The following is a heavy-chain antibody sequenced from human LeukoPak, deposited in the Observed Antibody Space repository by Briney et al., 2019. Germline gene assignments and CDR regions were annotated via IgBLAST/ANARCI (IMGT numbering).Heavy chain of an antibody. CDR2: ISTTGGRT. D-gene: IGHD2-15*01. CDR1: GFTFSGYA. V-gene: IGHV3-64*01. Sequence: GGSLRLSCAASGFTFSGYAMHWVRQAPGKGLEYVSAISTTGGRTYYVNSVRGRFTISRDNSKNTLYLQMGSLRTEDTAVYYCARDVGRYWGQGTLVTVSS. J-gene: IGHJ4*02. CDR3: ARDVGRY.